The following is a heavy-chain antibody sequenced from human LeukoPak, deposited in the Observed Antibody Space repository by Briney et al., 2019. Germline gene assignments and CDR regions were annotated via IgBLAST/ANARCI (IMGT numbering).Heavy chain of an antibody. J-gene: IGHJ3*01. CDR1: GFTFSSYT. CDR3: ARSSYSSSSSV. V-gene: IGHV3-7*03. D-gene: IGHD6-6*01. Sequence: GGSLRLSCAASGFTFSSYTMSWSRQAPGKGLEWVASINSDGSEGYYADVVKGRFTISRDNAKNSLYLQINSLRAEDTAVYYCARSSYSSSSSVWGQGTMVTVSS. CDR2: INSDGSEG.